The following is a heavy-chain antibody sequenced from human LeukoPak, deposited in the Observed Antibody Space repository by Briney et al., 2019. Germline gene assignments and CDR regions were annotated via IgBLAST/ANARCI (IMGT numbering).Heavy chain of an antibody. CDR2: ISYDGSNK. CDR1: GFTFSSYA. V-gene: IGHV3-30-3*01. J-gene: IGHJ4*02. Sequence: GGSLRLSCAASGFTFSSYAMHWVRQAPGKGLEWVAVISYDGSNKYYADSVKGRFTISRDNSKNTLYLQMNSLRAEDTAVYYCARASSSWFYFDYWGQGTLVTVSS. D-gene: IGHD6-13*01. CDR3: ARASSSWFYFDY.